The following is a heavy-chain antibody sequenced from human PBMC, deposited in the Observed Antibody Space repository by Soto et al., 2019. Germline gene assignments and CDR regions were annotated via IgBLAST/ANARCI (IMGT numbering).Heavy chain of an antibody. CDR3: ARVVVVVTEVRGCYYFDY. CDR1: GYTFTNYD. CDR2: ISAYNGNT. Sequence: QVQLVQSGAEVKKPGASVKVSCKASGYTFTNYDISWVRQAPGQRLEWMGWISAYNGNTNYAQNRQGRITMTTDTYTNTAYMELRSLRSDDTVVYSCARVVVVVTEVRGCYYFDYWGQGTLVTVAS. J-gene: IGHJ4*02. D-gene: IGHD2-21*02. V-gene: IGHV1-18*01.